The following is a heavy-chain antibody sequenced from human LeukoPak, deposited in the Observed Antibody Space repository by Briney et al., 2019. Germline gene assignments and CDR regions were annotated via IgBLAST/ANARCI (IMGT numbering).Heavy chain of an antibody. V-gene: IGHV4-34*01. D-gene: IGHD3-3*01. CDR2: MNHRGRT. CDR1: GGSLSGYY. Sequence: SETLSLTCAVYGGSLSGYYWSGMRQPRGKGLEGIGEMNHRGRTHSHPSLKTRVPISVDPSKNQFSLKLSSVTAADTAVYYCATGITIFGVVTYNWFDPWGQGTLVTVSS. J-gene: IGHJ5*02. CDR3: ATGITIFGVVTYNWFDP.